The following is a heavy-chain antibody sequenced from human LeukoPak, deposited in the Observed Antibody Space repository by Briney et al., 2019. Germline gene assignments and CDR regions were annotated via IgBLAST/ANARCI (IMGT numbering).Heavy chain of an antibody. J-gene: IGHJ6*03. V-gene: IGHV1-58*02. D-gene: IGHD6-13*01. CDR2: IVVGSGNT. CDR1: GFTFTSPA. Sequence: SVKVSCKASGFTFTSPAMQWVRQARGQRLEWIGWIVVGSGNTNYAQKFQERVTITRDMSTSTAYMELSSLRSEDTAAYYCAADWVAAAGALRYYYYMDVWGKGTTVTVSS. CDR3: AADWVAAAGALRYYYYMDV.